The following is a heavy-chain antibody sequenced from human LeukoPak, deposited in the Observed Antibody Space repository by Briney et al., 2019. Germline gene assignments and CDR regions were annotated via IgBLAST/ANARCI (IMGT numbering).Heavy chain of an antibody. D-gene: IGHD4-17*01. CDR1: GGSFSGYY. CDR3: ARVHNGDYFDY. V-gene: IGHV4-34*01. CDR2: INHSGST. J-gene: IGHJ4*02. Sequence: KPSETLSLTCAVYGGSFSGYYWSWIRQPPGKGLEWIGEINHSGSTNYNPSLKSRVTISVDTSKNQFSLKLSSVTAEDTAVYYCARVHNGDYFDYWGQGTLVTVSS.